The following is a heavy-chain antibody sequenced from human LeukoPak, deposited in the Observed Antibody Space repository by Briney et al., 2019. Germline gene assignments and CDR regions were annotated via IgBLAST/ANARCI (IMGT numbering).Heavy chain of an antibody. J-gene: IGHJ6*03. Sequence: PGGSLRLSCAASGFTFSTYTMNWVRQAPGKGLEWVSVIYSGGSTYYADSVKGRFTISRDNSKNTLYLQMNSLRAEDTAVYYCARGSNYYYMDVWGKGTTVTFSS. V-gene: IGHV3-66*01. CDR3: ARGSNYYYMDV. CDR2: IYSGGST. CDR1: GFTFSTYT. D-gene: IGHD3-10*01.